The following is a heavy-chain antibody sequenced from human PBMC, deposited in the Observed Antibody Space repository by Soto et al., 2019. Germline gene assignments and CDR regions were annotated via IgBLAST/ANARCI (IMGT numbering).Heavy chain of an antibody. D-gene: IGHD2-15*01. J-gene: IGHJ4*02. CDR3: ARDGYCSGGSCYSVPVFDY. CDR1: GYTLSSYF. V-gene: IGHV3-33*01. CDR2: IWYDGSNK. Sequence: GGSLRLSCASSGYTLSSYFMHWVRQATGTGLEWVAVIWYDGSNKYYADSVKGRFTISRDNSKNTLYLQMNSLRADDTAVYYCARDGYCSGGSCYSVPVFDYWGQGT.